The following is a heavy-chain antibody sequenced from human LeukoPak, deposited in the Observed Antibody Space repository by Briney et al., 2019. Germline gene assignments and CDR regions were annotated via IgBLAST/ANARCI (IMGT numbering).Heavy chain of an antibody. V-gene: IGHV1-69*13. CDR2: IIPIFGTA. Sequence: GASVKVSCKASGGTFSSYAISLVRQAPGQGLEWMGGIIPIFGTANYAQKFQGRVTITADESTSTAYMELSSLRSEDTAVYYCAILSRGYSGYDLGYWGEGTLVTVSS. J-gene: IGHJ4*02. D-gene: IGHD5-12*01. CDR3: AILSRGYSGYDLGY. CDR1: GGTFSSYA.